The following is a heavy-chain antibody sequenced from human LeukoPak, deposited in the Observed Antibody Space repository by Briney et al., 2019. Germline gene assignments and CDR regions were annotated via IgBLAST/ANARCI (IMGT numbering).Heavy chain of an antibody. CDR3: ARDRSSWRTNAFDI. CDR1: EFTFSSYN. CDR2: ISSSSDYI. V-gene: IGHV3-21*01. J-gene: IGHJ3*02. D-gene: IGHD6-13*01. Sequence: GGSLRLSCAASEFTFSSYNMNWVRQAPGKGLEWVSSISSSSDYIYYADSVKGRFTISRDNAKNSLYLQMKSLRAEDTAVYYCARDRSSWRTNAFDIWGQGTMVTVSS.